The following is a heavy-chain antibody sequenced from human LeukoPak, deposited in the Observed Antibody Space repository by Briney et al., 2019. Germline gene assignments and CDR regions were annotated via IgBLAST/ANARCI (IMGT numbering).Heavy chain of an antibody. CDR1: GFTFSHHW. V-gene: IGHV3-7*01. D-gene: IGHD5-12*01. Sequence: SGGSLRLSCAASGFTFSHHWMNWVRQAPGEGLKWAATINQDGSEKHYVDSVKGRFIISRDNAKNSLFLQMNSLRAEDTAVYYCGRGWPGYTSPLDYWGQGILVAVSS. CDR3: GRGWPGYTSPLDY. CDR2: INQDGSEK. J-gene: IGHJ4*02.